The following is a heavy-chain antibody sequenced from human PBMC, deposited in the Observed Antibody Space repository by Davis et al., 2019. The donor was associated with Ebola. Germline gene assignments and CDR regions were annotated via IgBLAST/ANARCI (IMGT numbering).Heavy chain of an antibody. CDR3: ARGGRDCSGGSCYPTLGLYYYGMDV. J-gene: IGHJ6*02. CDR1: GGSINSYY. CDR2: IYYSGST. D-gene: IGHD2-15*01. Sequence: SETLSLTCTVSGGSINSYYWSWIRQSPGKGPEWIGYIYYSGSTNYNPSLKSRVTISVDTSKNQFSLKLSSVTAADTAVYYCARGGRDCSGGSCYPTLGLYYYGMDVWGQGTTVTVSS. V-gene: IGHV4-59*12.